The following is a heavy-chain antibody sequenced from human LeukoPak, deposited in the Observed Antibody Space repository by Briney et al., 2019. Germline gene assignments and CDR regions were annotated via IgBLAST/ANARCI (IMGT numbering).Heavy chain of an antibody. CDR3: ARERVRIDC. CDR2: ISGSGGIS. V-gene: IGHV3-23*01. J-gene: IGHJ4*02. Sequence: GGSLRLSCAASGFSFSSYAMSWVRQAPGKGLEWVSAISGSGGISYYADSVTGRFTASRANSKNTMYMQMNRLRVADPAIYYCARERVRIDCWGQGALVTVSS. CDR1: GFSFSSYA. D-gene: IGHD3-10*01.